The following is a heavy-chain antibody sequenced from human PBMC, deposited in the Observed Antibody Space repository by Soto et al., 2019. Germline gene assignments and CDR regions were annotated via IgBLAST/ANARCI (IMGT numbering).Heavy chain of an antibody. Sequence: QVQLQESGPGLVKPSQTLSLTCTVSGGSISSGDYYWSWIRQPPGKGLEWIGYIYYSGSTYSNLSLKSRFTISVDTSKNQFSLKLSSVTAADTAVYYCARDHPAEATYYYGMDDWGRGTTFTVSS. V-gene: IGHV4-30-4*01. CDR1: GGSISSGDYY. CDR2: IYYSGST. J-gene: IGHJ6*02. D-gene: IGHD6-25*01. CDR3: ARDHPAEATYYYGMDD.